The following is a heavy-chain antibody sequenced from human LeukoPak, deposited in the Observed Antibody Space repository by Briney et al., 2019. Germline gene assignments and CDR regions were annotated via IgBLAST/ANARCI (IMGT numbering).Heavy chain of an antibody. Sequence: PGGSLRLSCAASGFTFDDYAMHWVRQAPGKGLEWVSGISWNSGSIGYADSVKGRFTISRDNAKNSLYLQMNSLRAEDTALYYCAKDLIAVAATGFDYWGQGTLVTVSS. CDR2: ISWNSGSI. CDR1: GFTFDDYA. J-gene: IGHJ4*02. CDR3: AKDLIAVAATGFDY. V-gene: IGHV3-9*01. D-gene: IGHD6-19*01.